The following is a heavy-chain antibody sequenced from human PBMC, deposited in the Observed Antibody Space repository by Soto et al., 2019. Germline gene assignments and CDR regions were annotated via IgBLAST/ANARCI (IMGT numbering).Heavy chain of an antibody. CDR3: ATSDLKGGDYIWGSYRENDAFDI. CDR1: GGTFSSYT. D-gene: IGHD3-16*02. J-gene: IGHJ3*02. Sequence: QVQLVQSGAEVKKPGSSVKVSCKASGGTFSSYTISWVRQAPGQGLEWMGRIIPILGIANYAQKFQGRVTITADKSTSTAYMELSSLRSEDTAVYYCATSDLKGGDYIWGSYRENDAFDIWGQGTMVTVSS. V-gene: IGHV1-69*02. CDR2: IIPILGIA.